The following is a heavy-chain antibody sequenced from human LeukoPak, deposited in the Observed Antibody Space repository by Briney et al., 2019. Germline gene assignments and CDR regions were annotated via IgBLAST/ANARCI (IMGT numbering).Heavy chain of an antibody. CDR2: MNPNSGNT. CDR3: ARGRYNYGYLPLTY. D-gene: IGHD5-18*01. Sequence: ASVKVSCKASRYTFTSYDINWVRQATGQGLEWMGGMNPNSGNTGYAQKFQGRVTMTRNTSISTAYMDLSRLRSDDTAVYYCARGRYNYGYLPLTYWGQGTLVTVSS. V-gene: IGHV1-8*01. J-gene: IGHJ4*02. CDR1: RYTFTSYD.